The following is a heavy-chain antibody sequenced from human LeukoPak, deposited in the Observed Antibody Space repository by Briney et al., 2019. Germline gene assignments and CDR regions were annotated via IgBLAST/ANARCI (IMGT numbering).Heavy chain of an antibody. D-gene: IGHD3-9*01. Sequence: PSETLSLTCTVSGGSISSGGYYWSWIRQPPGKGLEWIGYIYHSGSTNYNPSLKSRVTISVDTSKNQFSLKLSSVTAADTAVYYCARQERYFDWPDAFDIWGQGTMVTVSS. CDR3: ARQERYFDWPDAFDI. V-gene: IGHV4-61*08. J-gene: IGHJ3*02. CDR2: IYHSGST. CDR1: GGSISSGGYY.